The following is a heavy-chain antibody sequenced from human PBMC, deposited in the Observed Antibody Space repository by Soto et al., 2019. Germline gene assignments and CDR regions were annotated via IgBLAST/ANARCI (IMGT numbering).Heavy chain of an antibody. J-gene: IGHJ5*02. D-gene: IGHD3-16*01. CDR1: GFSFSDIA. V-gene: IGHV3-73*02. CDR2: IDRKPYNYAT. Sequence: EVQLLEAGGGLVQPGGSLKLSCATSGFSFSDIAMHWVRQASGKGLERVGRIDRKPYNYATTYGASGKGRFTISRDDSRSMVYLQINSLKTEDTVIYYCSKYSWGPSIPSALGQGTLVTVSS. CDR3: SKYSWGPSIPSA.